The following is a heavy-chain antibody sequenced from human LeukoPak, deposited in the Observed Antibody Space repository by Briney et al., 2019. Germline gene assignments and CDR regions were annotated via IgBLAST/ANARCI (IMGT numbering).Heavy chain of an antibody. V-gene: IGHV3-21*01. J-gene: IGHJ6*03. D-gene: IGHD3-10*02. Sequence: PGGSLRLSCAASGFTFSSYSMNWVRQAPGKGLEWVSSISSSSSYIYYADSVKGRFTISRDNAKNSLYLQMNSLRAEDTAVYYCSVCAAFVAPHYYYYYYMDVWGKGTTVTVSS. CDR3: SVCAAFVAPHYYYYYYMDV. CDR1: GFTFSSYS. CDR2: ISSSSSYI.